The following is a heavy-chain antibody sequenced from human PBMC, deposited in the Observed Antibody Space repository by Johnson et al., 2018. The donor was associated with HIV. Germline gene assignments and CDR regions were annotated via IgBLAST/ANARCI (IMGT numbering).Heavy chain of an antibody. CDR3: ARRFFDSSSFDM. D-gene: IGHD3-22*01. Sequence: QVRLVESGGGVVQPGRSLRLSCAASGFTFNTFGMHWVRQAPGKGLEWVALVSYDGTDKYYADSVKGRFTISRDNSKNTLYLQMNSLRVEDTAVYHCARRFFDSSSFDMWGQGTMVTVSS. CDR1: GFTFNTFG. CDR2: VSYDGTDK. V-gene: IGHV3-30*03. J-gene: IGHJ3*02.